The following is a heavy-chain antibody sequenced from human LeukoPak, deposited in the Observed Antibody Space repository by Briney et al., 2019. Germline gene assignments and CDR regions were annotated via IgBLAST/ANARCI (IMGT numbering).Heavy chain of an antibody. D-gene: IGHD3-10*01. V-gene: IGHV3-23*01. J-gene: IGHJ4*02. Sequence: GGSLRLSCAASGFTFSSYAMSWVRQAPGKGPEWVSAISGSGGSTYYADSVKGRFTISRDNSKNTLYLQMNSLRAEDTAVYYCAKDYGFGELLSYDYWGQGTLVTVSS. CDR1: GFTFSSYA. CDR2: ISGSGGST. CDR3: AKDYGFGELLSYDY.